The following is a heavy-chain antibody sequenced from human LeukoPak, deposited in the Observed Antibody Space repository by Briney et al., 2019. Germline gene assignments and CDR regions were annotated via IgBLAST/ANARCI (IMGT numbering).Heavy chain of an antibody. J-gene: IGHJ4*02. CDR1: GGSISSGGYY. CDR2: IYYSGST. Sequence: SETLSLTCTVSGGSISSGGYYWSWIRQHPGKGLEWIGYIYYSGSTYYNPSLKSRVTISVDTSKNQFSLKLSSVTAADTAVYYCARTVDIVATITHWGQGTLVTVSS. CDR3: ARTVDIVATITH. V-gene: IGHV4-31*03. D-gene: IGHD5-12*01.